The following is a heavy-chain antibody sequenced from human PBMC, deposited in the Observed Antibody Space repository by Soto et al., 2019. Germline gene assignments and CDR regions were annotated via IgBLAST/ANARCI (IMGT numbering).Heavy chain of an antibody. Sequence: GSLRLSCAASGFTFSSYGMHWVRQAPGKGLEWVAVISYDGSNKYYADSVKGRFTISRDNSKNTLYLQMNSLRAEDTAVYYCAKEYNNGVWWVPRDPYNSMDVCGKGTTVTVSS. D-gene: IGHD2-8*01. J-gene: IGHJ6*03. CDR3: AKEYNNGVWWVPRDPYNSMDV. CDR1: GFTFSSYG. V-gene: IGHV3-30*18. CDR2: ISYDGSNK.